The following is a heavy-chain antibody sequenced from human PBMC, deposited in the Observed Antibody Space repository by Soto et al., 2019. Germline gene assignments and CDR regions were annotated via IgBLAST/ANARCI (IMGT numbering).Heavy chain of an antibody. D-gene: IGHD1-26*01. J-gene: IGHJ4*02. CDR3: ATGLAGATRGRFDY. CDR2: ISGSGTTT. Sequence: EVQLLESGGGLVQPGGSLRLSCAASGFTFSSYGMSWVRQAPGKGLEWASGISGSGTTTYYADFVKGHFTISRDNSKNTLHLQMNSLSAEDTAVYYCATGLAGATRGRFDYWGQGALVTVSS. V-gene: IGHV3-23*01. CDR1: GFTFSSYG.